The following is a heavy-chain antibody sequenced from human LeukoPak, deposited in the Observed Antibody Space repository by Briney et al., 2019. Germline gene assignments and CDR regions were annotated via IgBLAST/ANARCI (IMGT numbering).Heavy chain of an antibody. CDR3: ARDLGSYGWGNHFDY. Sequence: PGTSLRLSCAASGLTFSGHAMHWVRQAPGKGLEWLGVISYDGNYNHYADSVKGRFTVSRDNSKNTVYLHMSSLKPEDTAVYYCARDLGSYGWGNHFDYWGQGTLVTVSS. V-gene: IGHV3-30-3*01. CDR2: ISYDGNYN. D-gene: IGHD3-16*01. J-gene: IGHJ4*02. CDR1: GLTFSGHA.